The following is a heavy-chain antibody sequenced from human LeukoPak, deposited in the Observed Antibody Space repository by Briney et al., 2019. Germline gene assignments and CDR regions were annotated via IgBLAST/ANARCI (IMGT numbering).Heavy chain of an antibody. J-gene: IGHJ6*03. CDR1: GYTLTELS. CDR2: IIPIFGTA. V-gene: IGHV1-69*05. Sequence: GASVKVSCKVSGYTLTELSMHWVRQAPGKGLEWMGGIIPIFGTANYAQKFQGRVTITTDESTSTAYMELSSLRSEDTAVYYCARGVVNYYYYYMDVWGKGTTVTVSS. CDR3: ARGVVNYYYYYMDV.